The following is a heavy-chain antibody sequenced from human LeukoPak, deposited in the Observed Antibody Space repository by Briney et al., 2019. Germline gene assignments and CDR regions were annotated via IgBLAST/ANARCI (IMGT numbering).Heavy chain of an antibody. D-gene: IGHD1-14*01. CDR3: ARGSSGMPLAPFEY. J-gene: IGHJ4*02. V-gene: IGHV4-59*01. CDR1: GGSISSYY. Sequence: SETLSLTCTVSGGSISSYYWSWIRQPPGKGLEWIGYIYYSGSTNYNPSLKSRVTISVDTSKNQFSLRLSSVTAADTAVYYCARGSSGMPLAPFEYWGQGTLVTVSS. CDR2: IYYSGST.